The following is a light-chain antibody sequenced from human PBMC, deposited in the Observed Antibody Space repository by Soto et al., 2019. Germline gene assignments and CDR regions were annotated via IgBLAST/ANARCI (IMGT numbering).Light chain of an antibody. CDR1: QSIDTW. Sequence: IPMTQSPSTLSASVGDRVTIPCRASQSIDTWLAWHQQKPGQVPKLLIYDASSLESGVPSRFSGSGSGTIFTLTISSLQPDDFATYYCQQYNSWWTFGQGTKVDIK. V-gene: IGKV1-5*01. J-gene: IGKJ1*01. CDR2: DAS. CDR3: QQYNSWWT.